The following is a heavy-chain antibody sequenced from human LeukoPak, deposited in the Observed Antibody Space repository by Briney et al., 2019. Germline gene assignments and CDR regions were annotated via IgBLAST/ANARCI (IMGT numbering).Heavy chain of an antibody. CDR2: INHSGST. D-gene: IGHD3-16*01. J-gene: IGHJ3*02. Sequence: SETLSLTCAVYGGSFSGYYWSWIRQPPGKGLEWIGEINHSGSTNYNPSLKSRVTISVDTSKNQFSLKLSSVTAADTAVYYCARPVTGDAFDIWGQGTMVTVSS. V-gene: IGHV4-34*01. CDR3: ARPVTGDAFDI. CDR1: GGSFSGYY.